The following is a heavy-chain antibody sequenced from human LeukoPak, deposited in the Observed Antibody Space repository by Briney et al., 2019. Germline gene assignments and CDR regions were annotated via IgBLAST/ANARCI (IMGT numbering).Heavy chain of an antibody. J-gene: IGHJ5*02. CDR3: AREAGDSSGWYNWFDP. D-gene: IGHD6-19*01. CDR1: GFTFISYT. V-gene: IGHV3-21*01. Sequence: GGFLRLSCAASGFTFISYTMNWARQAPGKGLEWVSSISSSSTYIYYADSLKGRFTISRDNAKNSLYLQMNSLRAEDTAVYYCAREAGDSSGWYNWFDPWGQGTLVTVSS. CDR2: ISSSSTYI.